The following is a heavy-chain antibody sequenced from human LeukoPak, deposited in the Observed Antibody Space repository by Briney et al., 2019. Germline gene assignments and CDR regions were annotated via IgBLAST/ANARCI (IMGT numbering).Heavy chain of an antibody. CDR3: ARVGVSDYGDYFAFDY. Sequence: ASVKVSCKASGYTFTSYGISWVRQAPGQGLEWMGWISAYNGNTNYAQKLQGRVTMTTDTSTSTAYMELRSLRPDDTAVYYCARVGVSDYGDYFAFDYWGQGTLVTVSS. CDR2: ISAYNGNT. V-gene: IGHV1-18*01. CDR1: GYTFTSYG. D-gene: IGHD4-17*01. J-gene: IGHJ4*02.